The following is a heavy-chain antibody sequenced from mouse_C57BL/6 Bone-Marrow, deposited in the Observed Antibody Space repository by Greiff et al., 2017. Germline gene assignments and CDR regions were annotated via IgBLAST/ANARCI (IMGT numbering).Heavy chain of an antibody. J-gene: IGHJ3*01. CDR2: IHPNSGST. CDR3: ARSYYSNSPWFAY. D-gene: IGHD2-5*01. Sequence: VQLQQPGAELVKPGASVKLSCKASGYTFTSYWMHWVKQRPGQGLEWIGMIHPNSGSTNYNEKFNSKATLTVDKSSSTAYMQLSSLTSEDSAVYYCARSYYSNSPWFAYWGQGTLVTVSA. CDR1: GYTFTSYW. V-gene: IGHV1-64*01.